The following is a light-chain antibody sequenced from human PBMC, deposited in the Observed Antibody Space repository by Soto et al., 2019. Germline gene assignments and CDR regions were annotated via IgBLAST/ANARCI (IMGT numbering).Light chain of an antibody. Sequence: EIVLTQSPATLSLSPGERATLSCRASQSINNNLAWYQQKPGQAPSLLIYGAFTRATGIPARFSGTGSGSEFTLTISSLQSEDFALYYCQQYNDWPLTSGQGTKVEIK. CDR3: QQYNDWPLT. J-gene: IGKJ1*01. CDR2: GAF. CDR1: QSINNN. V-gene: IGKV3-15*01.